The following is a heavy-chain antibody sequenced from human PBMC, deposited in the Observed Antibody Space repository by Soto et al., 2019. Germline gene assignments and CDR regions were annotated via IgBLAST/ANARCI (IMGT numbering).Heavy chain of an antibody. Sequence: GGSLRLSCAASGFTFSSYGMHWVRQAPGKGLEWVAVIWYDGSNKYYADSVKGRFTISRDNSKNTLYLQMNSLRAEDTAVYYCARGKEWPPDAFDIWGQGTMVTVSS. V-gene: IGHV3-33*01. D-gene: IGHD3-3*01. CDR2: IWYDGSNK. CDR3: ARGKEWPPDAFDI. J-gene: IGHJ3*02. CDR1: GFTFSSYG.